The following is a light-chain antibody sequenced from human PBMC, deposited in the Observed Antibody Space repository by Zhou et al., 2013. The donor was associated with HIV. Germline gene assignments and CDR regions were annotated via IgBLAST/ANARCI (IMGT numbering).Light chain of an antibody. J-gene: IGKJ2*01. CDR1: QSLLHSNGYNY. CDR3: MGWYT. CDR2: LGS. V-gene: IGKV2-28*01. Sequence: DIVMTQSPLSLPVTPGEPASISCRSSQSLLHSNGYNYLDWYLQKPGQSPQLLIYLGSNRASGVPDRFSGSGTGTDFTLKISRVEAEDVGVYYCMGWYTFGQGTKLEIK.